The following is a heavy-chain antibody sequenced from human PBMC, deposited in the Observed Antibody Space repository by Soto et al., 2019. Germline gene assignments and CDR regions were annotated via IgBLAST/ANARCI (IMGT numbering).Heavy chain of an antibody. J-gene: IGHJ4*02. D-gene: IGHD6-19*01. CDR1: GGSISSGGYY. CDR2: ISHSGNT. Sequence: SETLSLTCTVSGGSISSGGYYWTWIRQPPGKGLEWIGYISHSGNTYYNSSLKSRLTMSLDTSKNQFSLKLSSVTAADTAVYYCATQPMSGWYDAGAYWGQGTLVTVSS. V-gene: IGHV4-30-4*01. CDR3: ATQPMSGWYDAGAY.